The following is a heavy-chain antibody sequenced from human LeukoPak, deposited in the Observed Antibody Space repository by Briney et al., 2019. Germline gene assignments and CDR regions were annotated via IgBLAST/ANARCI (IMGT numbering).Heavy chain of an antibody. J-gene: IGHJ4*02. CDR2: INPSGGST. V-gene: IGHV1-46*01. CDR1: GYTFTSYY. D-gene: IGHD3-10*01. CDR3: ASDPSTVRGLHYFDY. Sequence: ASVKVSCKASGYTFTSYYMHWVRQAPGQGLEWMGIINPSGGSTSYAQKFQGRVTMTRDTSTSTVYMELSSLRSEDTAVYYCASDPSTVRGLHYFDYWGQGTLVTVSS.